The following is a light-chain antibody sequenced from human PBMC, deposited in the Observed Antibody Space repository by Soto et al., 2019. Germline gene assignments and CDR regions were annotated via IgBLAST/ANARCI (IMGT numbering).Light chain of an antibody. CDR3: CSYAGNYIVL. CDR1: SSDVGGYDY. CDR2: DVT. J-gene: IGLJ2*01. V-gene: IGLV2-11*01. Sequence: QSVLTQPRSVSGSPGQSVTISCTGTSSDVGGYDYVSWYQQSPGKAPKLMIYDVTKRPSGVPDRFSASKSGNTASLTISGLQAEDEADYYCCSYAGNYIVLFGGGTKVTVL.